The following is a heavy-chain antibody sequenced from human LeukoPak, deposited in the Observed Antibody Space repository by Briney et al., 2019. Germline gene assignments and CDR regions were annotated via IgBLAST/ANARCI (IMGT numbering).Heavy chain of an antibody. Sequence: GGSLRLSCAASGFTFSSYWMSWVRQAPGKGLEWVANIKQDGSEKYYVDSVKGRFTISRDNAKNSLYLQMNSLRAEDTAVYYCARTSSPPDYYYYMDVWGKGTMVTVSS. V-gene: IGHV3-7*01. CDR1: GFTFSSYW. CDR2: IKQDGSEK. D-gene: IGHD2/OR15-2a*01. J-gene: IGHJ6*03. CDR3: ARTSSPPDYYYYMDV.